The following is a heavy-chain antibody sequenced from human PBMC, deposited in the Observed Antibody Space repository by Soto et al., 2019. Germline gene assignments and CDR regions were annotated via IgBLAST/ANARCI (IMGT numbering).Heavy chain of an antibody. CDR2: ISGSGGRT. CDR3: AKVQFTIFGNFDY. Sequence: PGGSLRLSSAASGVSFSSCAVSWVRQAPGKGLEWVSAISGSGGRTYYADSVKGRFIISRDNSKNTLYLQMSSLRAEDTAVYYCAKVQFTIFGNFDYWGQGTPVTVSS. J-gene: IGHJ4*02. V-gene: IGHV3-23*01. D-gene: IGHD3-3*01. CDR1: GVSFSSCA.